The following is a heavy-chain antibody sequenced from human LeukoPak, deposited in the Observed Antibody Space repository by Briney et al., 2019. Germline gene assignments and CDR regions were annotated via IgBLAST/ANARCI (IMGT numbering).Heavy chain of an antibody. V-gene: IGHV1-2*04. D-gene: IGHD2-2*01. Sequence: ASVKVSCKASGYTFTRYYMHWVRQAPGQGLEWMGWINPNSGGTNYAQKFQGWVTMTRDTSISTAYMELSGLRSDDTAVYYCARDEGYCSSTSCYRHAFDIWGQGTMVAASS. CDR3: ARDEGYCSSTSCYRHAFDI. CDR1: GYTFTRYY. J-gene: IGHJ3*02. CDR2: INPNSGGT.